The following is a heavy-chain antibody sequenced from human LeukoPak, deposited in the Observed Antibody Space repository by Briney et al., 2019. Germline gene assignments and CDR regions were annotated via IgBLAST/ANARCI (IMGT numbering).Heavy chain of an antibody. V-gene: IGHV1-24*01. CDR3: ANLKGLYSGSYFDY. CDR1: GYTLTELS. Sequence: ASVTVSCKVSGYTLTELSMHWVRQAPGKGLEWMGGFDPEDGETIYAQKFQGRVTMTEDTSTDTAYMELSSLRSEDTAVYYCANLKGLYSGSYFDYWGQGTLVTVSS. J-gene: IGHJ4*02. CDR2: FDPEDGET. D-gene: IGHD1-26*01.